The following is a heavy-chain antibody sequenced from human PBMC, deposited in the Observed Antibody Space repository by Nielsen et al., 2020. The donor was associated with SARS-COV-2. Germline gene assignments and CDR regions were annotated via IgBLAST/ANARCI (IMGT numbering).Heavy chain of an antibody. V-gene: IGHV1-2*04. CDR2: INPNSGGT. CDR1: GYTFTGYY. D-gene: IGHD4-17*01. CDR3: ARDDYGDYGFDY. J-gene: IGHJ4*02. Sequence: ASVKVSCKASGYTFTGYYMHWVRQAPGQGLEWMGWINPNSGGTNYAQKFQGWVTMTRDTPISTAYMELSRLRSDDTAVYYCARDDYGDYGFDYWGQGTLVTVSS.